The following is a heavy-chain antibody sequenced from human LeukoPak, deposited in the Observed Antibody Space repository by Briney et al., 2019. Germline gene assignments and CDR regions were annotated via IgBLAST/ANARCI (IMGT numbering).Heavy chain of an antibody. V-gene: IGHV4-59*01. D-gene: IGHD4-17*01. CDR3: ARDQYGLNYFDY. CDR2: IYYSGST. J-gene: IGHJ4*02. Sequence: SETLSLTCTVSGGSISSYYWSWIRQPPGKELEWIGYIYYSGSTNYNPSLKSRVTISVDTSKNQFSLKLSSVTAADTAVYYCARDQYGLNYFDYWGQGTLVTVSS. CDR1: GGSISSYY.